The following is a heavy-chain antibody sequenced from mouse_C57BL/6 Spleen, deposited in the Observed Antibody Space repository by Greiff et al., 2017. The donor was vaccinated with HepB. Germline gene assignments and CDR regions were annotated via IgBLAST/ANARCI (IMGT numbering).Heavy chain of an antibody. V-gene: IGHV1-81*01. CDR3: ARRIYYDYDWYYFDY. CDR2: IYPRSGNT. Sequence: VQLVESGAELARPGASVKLSCKASGYTFTSYGISWVKQRTGQGLEWIGEIYPRSGNTYYNEKFKGKATLTADKSSSTAYMELRSLTSEDSAVYFCARRIYYDYDWYYFDYWGQGTTLTVSS. CDR1: GYTFTSYG. D-gene: IGHD2-4*01. J-gene: IGHJ2*01.